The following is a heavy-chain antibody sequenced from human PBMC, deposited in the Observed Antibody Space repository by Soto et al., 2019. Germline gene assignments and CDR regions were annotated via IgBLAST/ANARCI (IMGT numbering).Heavy chain of an antibody. J-gene: IGHJ6*02. Sequence: SETLSLTCTVSGGSISSSSYYWGWIRQPPGKGLEWIGSIHVSGSTNDNPSLKGRVTMSIDTSKNQFSLKLSSVTAADTAVYYCARDGHGMDVWGQGTKVTVSS. CDR2: IHVSGST. CDR1: GGSISSSSYY. V-gene: IGHV4-39*07. CDR3: ARDGHGMDV.